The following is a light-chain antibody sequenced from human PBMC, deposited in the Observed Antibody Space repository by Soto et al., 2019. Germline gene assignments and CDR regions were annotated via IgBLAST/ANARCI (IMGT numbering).Light chain of an antibody. Sequence: DIHITHSPSSLSASVLYIFTITCRASQTISSWLAWYQQKPGKAPKLLIYAASSLESGVPSRFSGSGSGTDFTLTISSLQPEDFLTYYCQQSYGTPRTFGQGTKVDIK. J-gene: IGKJ1*01. CDR3: QQSYGTPRT. CDR2: AAS. V-gene: IGKV1-39*01. CDR1: QTISSW.